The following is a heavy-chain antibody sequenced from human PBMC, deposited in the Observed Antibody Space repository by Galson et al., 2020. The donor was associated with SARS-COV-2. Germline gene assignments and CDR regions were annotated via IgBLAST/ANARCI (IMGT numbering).Heavy chain of an antibody. CDR1: GYTFTSYG. CDR2: ISAYNGNT. D-gene: IGHD3-3*01. V-gene: IGHV1-18*04. J-gene: IGHJ6*02. CDR3: ARDSAYYDFWSGYPTPYGMDV. Sequence: ASVKVSCKASGYTFTSYGISWVRQAPGQGLEWMGWISAYNGNTNYAQKLQGRVTMTTDTSTSTAYMELRSLRSDDTAVYYCARDSAYYDFWSGYPTPYGMDVWGQGT.